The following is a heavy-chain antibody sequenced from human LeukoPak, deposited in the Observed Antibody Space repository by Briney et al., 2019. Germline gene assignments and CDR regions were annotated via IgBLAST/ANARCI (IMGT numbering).Heavy chain of an antibody. Sequence: GGSLRLSCAASGFTFSSHSMNWVRQAPGKGLEWVSYISSSGSTIYYADSAKGRFSISRDNAKNSLHLQMNSLRAEDTAVYYCARGTVAGKAPYWGQGTLVTVSS. D-gene: IGHD6-19*01. CDR2: ISSSGSTI. CDR1: GFTFSSHS. CDR3: ARGTVAGKAPY. V-gene: IGHV3-48*01. J-gene: IGHJ4*02.